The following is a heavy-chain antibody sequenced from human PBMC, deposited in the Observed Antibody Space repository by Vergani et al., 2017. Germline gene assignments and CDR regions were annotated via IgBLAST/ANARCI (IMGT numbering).Heavy chain of an antibody. CDR1: NDSVSNTFYY. CDR3: AREGSVAVAANNWFDP. D-gene: IGHD6-19*01. V-gene: IGHV4-39*02. J-gene: IGHJ5*02. Sequence: QVQLQESGPGLVKPSETLSLTCTVSNDSVSNTFYYWGWIRQTPGKGLEWIGSIYYSGSTYYNPSLESRVTMSVDTSKSQFSLKLSSVTAADTAVYYCAREGSVAVAANNWFDPWGQGTLVTVSS. CDR2: IYYSGST.